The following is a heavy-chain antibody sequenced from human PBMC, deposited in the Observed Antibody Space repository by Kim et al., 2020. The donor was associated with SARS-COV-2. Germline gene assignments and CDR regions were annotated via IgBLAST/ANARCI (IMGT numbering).Heavy chain of an antibody. V-gene: IGHV4-59*13. CDR2: IYYSGST. CDR3: ARAWYSSGWLDY. J-gene: IGHJ4*02. CDR1: GGSISSYY. Sequence: SETLSLTCTVSGGSISSYYWSWIRQPPGKGLEWIGYIYYSGSTNYNPSLKSRVTISVDTSKNQFSLKLSSVTAADTAVYYCARAWYSSGWLDYWGQGTLVTVSS. D-gene: IGHD6-19*01.